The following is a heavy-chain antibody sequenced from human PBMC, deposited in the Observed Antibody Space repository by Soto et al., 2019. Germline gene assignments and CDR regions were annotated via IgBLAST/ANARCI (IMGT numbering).Heavy chain of an antibody. J-gene: IGHJ4*02. V-gene: IGHV1-2*04. CDR3: ARDSSGWYRSLSYFDY. Sequence: ASVKVSCKASGYTFTGYYMHWVQQAPGQGLEWMGWINPNSGGTNYAQKFQGWVTMTRDTSISTAYMELSRLRSDDTAVYYCARDSSGWYRSLSYFDYWGQGTLVTVSS. CDR2: INPNSGGT. CDR1: GYTFTGYY. D-gene: IGHD6-19*01.